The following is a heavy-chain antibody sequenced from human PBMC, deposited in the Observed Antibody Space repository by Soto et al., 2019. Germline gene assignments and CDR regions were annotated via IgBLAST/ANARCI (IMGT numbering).Heavy chain of an antibody. J-gene: IGHJ4*02. CDR2: IWYDASNK. CDR3: ARDSHLTSSWYFDY. Sequence: QVQLVESGGGVVQPGRSLRLSCAASGFTFSSYGMHRVRQAPGKGLEWVAVIWYDASNKYYADPVKGRFTISRDNSKNTLYLQMNSMRAEDTAVYYCARDSHLTSSWYFDYWGQGNLVTVSS. V-gene: IGHV3-33*01. CDR1: GFTFSSYG. D-gene: IGHD6-13*01.